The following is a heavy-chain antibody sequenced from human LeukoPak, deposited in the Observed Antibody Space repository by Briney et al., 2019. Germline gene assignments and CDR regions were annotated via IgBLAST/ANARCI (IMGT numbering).Heavy chain of an antibody. CDR3: ARDAAYYGGRYFDY. J-gene: IGHJ4*02. CDR2: IYYSGST. Sequence: SETLSLTCTVSGGSFSSYYWSWIRQPPGKGLEWIGYIYYSGSTNYHPSLKRRVPISVDTSQHQFSLKLSSVTAADTAVYYCARDAAYYGGRYFDYWGQGTLVTVSS. V-gene: IGHV4-59*01. D-gene: IGHD4-23*01. CDR1: GGSFSSYY.